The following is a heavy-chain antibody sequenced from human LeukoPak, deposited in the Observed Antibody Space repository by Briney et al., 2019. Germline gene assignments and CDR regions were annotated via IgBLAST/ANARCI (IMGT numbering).Heavy chain of an antibody. J-gene: IGHJ6*02. CDR3: ARDIPMDV. Sequence: GGSLRLSCAASGFTFSSYSMNWVRQAPGKGLEWVSITYNGGSTHYADSVKGRFTISRDKSKNTLYLQMNSLRAEDTAVYYCARDIPMDVWGQGTTVTVSS. CDR2: TYNGGST. V-gene: IGHV3-66*01. CDR1: GFTFSSYS. D-gene: IGHD2-21*01.